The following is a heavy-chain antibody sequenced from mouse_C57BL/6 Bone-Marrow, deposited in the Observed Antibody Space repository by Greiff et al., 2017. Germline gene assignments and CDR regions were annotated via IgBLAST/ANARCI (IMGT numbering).Heavy chain of an antibody. Sequence: EVKLVESGGGLVKPGGSLKLSCAASGFTFSSYAMSWVRQTPEKRLEWVATISDGGSYTYYPDNVKGRFTISRDNAKNKLYLQMSHLKSEDTAMYYCARDDVSFDDWGQGTTLTVSS. CDR3: ARDDVSFDD. CDR2: ISDGGSYT. D-gene: IGHD2-3*01. V-gene: IGHV5-4*01. J-gene: IGHJ2*01. CDR1: GFTFSSYA.